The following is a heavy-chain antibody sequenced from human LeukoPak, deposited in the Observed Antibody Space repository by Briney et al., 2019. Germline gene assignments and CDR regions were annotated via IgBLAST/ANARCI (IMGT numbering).Heavy chain of an antibody. CDR1: GFTVSSNY. Sequence: GGSLRLSCAVSGFTVSSNYMIWVRQAPGKGLEWVSFIYSGGSTYYADSVKGRFTISRDNSKNTLYLQMNSLRAEDSAVYYCARDLYSSSRNNFDYWGQGTLVTVSS. J-gene: IGHJ4*02. V-gene: IGHV3-53*01. CDR2: IYSGGST. CDR3: ARDLYSSSRNNFDY. D-gene: IGHD6-13*01.